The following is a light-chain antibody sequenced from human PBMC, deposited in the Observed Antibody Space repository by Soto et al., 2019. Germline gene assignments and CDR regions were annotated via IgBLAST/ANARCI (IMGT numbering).Light chain of an antibody. V-gene: IGLV9-49*01. J-gene: IGLJ1*01. CDR2: VGTGGIVG. Sequence: QSVLTQPPSASASLGASVTLTCTLSSGYSNYKVDWYQQRPGKGPRFVMRVGTGGIVGSKGDGIPDRFSVLGSGLNRYLTIKNIQEEDESDYHCGADNGSGSNFVYVFGTGTKVTVL. CDR1: SGYSNYK. CDR3: GADNGSGSNFVYV.